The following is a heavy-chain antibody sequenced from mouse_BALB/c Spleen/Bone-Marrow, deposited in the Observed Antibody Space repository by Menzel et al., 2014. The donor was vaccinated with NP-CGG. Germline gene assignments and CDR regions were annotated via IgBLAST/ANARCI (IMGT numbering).Heavy chain of an antibody. CDR3: AKGGNYRYDFDY. V-gene: IGHV1-14*01. CDR1: GYTFTSYV. D-gene: IGHD2-14*01. CDR2: INPYNDGT. Sequence: EVQLQQSGPELVRPGASVKMSCKASGYTFTSYVMHWVKQKPGQGLEWIGYINPYNDGTKYNEKFKGMATLTSDRSSSTAYMELSSLTSEDSAVYYCAKGGNYRYDFDYWGQGATFTVSS. J-gene: IGHJ2*01.